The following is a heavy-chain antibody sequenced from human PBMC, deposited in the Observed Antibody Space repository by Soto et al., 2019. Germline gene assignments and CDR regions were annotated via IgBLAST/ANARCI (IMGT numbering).Heavy chain of an antibody. Sequence: PSETLSLTCTVSGGSVSSGNYYWSWIRQPPGKGLEWIGYIYYSGSTKYNPSLKSRVTLSLDTSRNQFSLKLSSVTAADTAMYYCARETTYGVVIDYWGQGSLVTVSS. CDR3: ARETTYGVVIDY. V-gene: IGHV4-61*01. CDR1: GGSVSSGNYY. D-gene: IGHD3-3*01. J-gene: IGHJ4*02. CDR2: IYYSGST.